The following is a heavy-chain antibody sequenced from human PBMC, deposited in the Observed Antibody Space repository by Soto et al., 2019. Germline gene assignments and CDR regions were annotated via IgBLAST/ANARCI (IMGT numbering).Heavy chain of an antibody. CDR3: ARGHVPSYNWFDP. V-gene: IGHV3-21*01. D-gene: IGHD6-6*01. J-gene: IGHJ5*02. Sequence: PGGSLRLSCAASGFTFSSYSVNWVRQAPGKGLEWVSSISSSSSYIYYADSVKGRFAISRDNAKNSLYLQMNSLRAEDTAVYYCARGHVPSYNWFDPWGQGTLVTVSS. CDR2: ISSSSSYI. CDR1: GFTFSSYS.